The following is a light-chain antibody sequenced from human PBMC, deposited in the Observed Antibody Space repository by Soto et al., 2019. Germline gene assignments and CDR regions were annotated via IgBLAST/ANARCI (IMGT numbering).Light chain of an antibody. Sequence: EIVLTQSPGTLSLSPGERATLSCRASQSVSSSYLAWYQQKPGQAPSLLIYGASSRATGTPDRFSGSGSGTDFTLTISRLEPEEFAVYYCQQYGSSPITFGGGTKVEIK. CDR3: QQYGSSPIT. CDR2: GAS. CDR1: QSVSSSY. V-gene: IGKV3-20*01. J-gene: IGKJ4*01.